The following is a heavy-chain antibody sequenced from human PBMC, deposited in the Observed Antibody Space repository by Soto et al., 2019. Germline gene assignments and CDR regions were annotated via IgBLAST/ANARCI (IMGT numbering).Heavy chain of an antibody. Sequence: ASVKVSCKASGYAFSSYGINWVRQAPGQGLEWMGWISGNNDNIKYEQKFQGRVTMTADTSTSTAYMELNSLTSDDTAVYYCARSFSVAGLDYWGQGTLVTVSS. D-gene: IGHD6-19*01. CDR2: ISGNNDNI. CDR3: ARSFSVAGLDY. V-gene: IGHV1-18*01. J-gene: IGHJ4*02. CDR1: GYAFSSYG.